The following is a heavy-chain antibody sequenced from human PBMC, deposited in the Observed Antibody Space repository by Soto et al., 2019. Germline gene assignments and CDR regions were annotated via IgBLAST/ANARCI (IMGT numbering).Heavy chain of an antibody. V-gene: IGHV3-73*01. J-gene: IGHJ6*02. D-gene: IGHD3-10*01. Sequence: GGSLRLSCAGSGFTLGDHYIDWVRQAPGKGLEWVGRIRSRANNYATSSGASVRGRFTFFRDDSKNMAYLQMNTLRTEDTAIYYCARGQQAAIGDYYYHGLDVWGQGTSVTVSS. CDR1: GFTLGDHY. CDR2: IRSRANNYAT. CDR3: ARGQQAAIGDYYYHGLDV.